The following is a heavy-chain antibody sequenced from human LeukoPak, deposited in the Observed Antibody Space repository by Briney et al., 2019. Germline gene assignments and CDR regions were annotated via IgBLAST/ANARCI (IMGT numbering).Heavy chain of an antibody. D-gene: IGHD6-6*01. V-gene: IGHV3-21*05. CDR1: GFTFRSYS. J-gene: IGHJ4*02. CDR3: ARDWGLAARPDY. Sequence: GGSLRLFRAASGFTFRSYSMNWVRQAPAKGLEWVSYISTSGSEKHYADSVQGRFTISRDNAENSLYLQMNSLRDEDTAVYYCARDWGLAARPDYWGKGTLVTAAS. CDR2: ISTSGSEK.